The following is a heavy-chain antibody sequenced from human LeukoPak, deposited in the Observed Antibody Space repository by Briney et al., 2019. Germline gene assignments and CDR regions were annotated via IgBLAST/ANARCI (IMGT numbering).Heavy chain of an antibody. J-gene: IGHJ4*02. D-gene: IGHD3-9*01. CDR1: GGSISSSDYY. Sequence: SETLSLTCTVSGGSISSSDYYWGWIRQPPGKGLEWIGSFDHTGTTYYNPSPKSRVTTSVDTSNNQFSLRLSSVTAADTAVYYCARWVDLTVYWGQGTLVTVSS. CDR3: ARWVDLTVY. CDR2: FDHTGTT. V-gene: IGHV4-39*01.